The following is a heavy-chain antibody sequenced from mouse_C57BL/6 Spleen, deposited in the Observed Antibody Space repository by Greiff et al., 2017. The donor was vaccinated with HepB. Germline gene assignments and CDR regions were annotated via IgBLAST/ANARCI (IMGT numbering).Heavy chain of an antibody. CDR3: ARGYYYGSSQYYYAMDY. V-gene: IGHV1-81*01. D-gene: IGHD1-1*01. CDR2: IYPRSGNT. J-gene: IGHJ4*01. CDR1: GYTFTSYG. Sequence: QVQLQQSGAELARPGASVKLSCKASGYTFTSYGISWVKQRTGQGLEWIGEIYPRSGNTYYNEKFKGKATLTADKSSSTAYMELRSLTSEDSAVYFCARGYYYGSSQYYYAMDYWGQGTSVTVSS.